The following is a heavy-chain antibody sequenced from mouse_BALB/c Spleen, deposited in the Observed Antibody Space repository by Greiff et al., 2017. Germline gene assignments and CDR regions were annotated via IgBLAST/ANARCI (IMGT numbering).Heavy chain of an antibody. CDR3: ASQDRSFYAMDY. V-gene: IGHV3-2*02. J-gene: IGHJ4*01. Sequence: EVKLMESGPGLVKPSQSLSLTCTVTGYSITSDYAWNWIRQFPGNKLEWMGYISYSGSTSYNPSLKSRISITRDTSKNQFFLQLNSVTTEDTATYYCASQDRSFYAMDYWGQGTSVTVSS. CDR1: GYSITSDYA. D-gene: IGHD2-14*01. CDR2: ISYSGST.